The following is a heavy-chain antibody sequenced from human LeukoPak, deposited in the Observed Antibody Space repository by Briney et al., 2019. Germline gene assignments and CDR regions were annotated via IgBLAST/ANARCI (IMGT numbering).Heavy chain of an antibody. Sequence: PGGSLRLSCAASGFTFSSYSMDWVRQAPGKGLEWVSYISSSSSTIYYADSVKGRFTISRDNAKNSLYLQMNSLRAEDTAVYYCARSCSSTSCYFFCYMDVWGKGTTVTVSS. D-gene: IGHD2-2*01. V-gene: IGHV3-48*01. CDR1: GFTFSSYS. CDR3: ARSCSSTSCYFFCYMDV. CDR2: ISSSSSTI. J-gene: IGHJ6*03.